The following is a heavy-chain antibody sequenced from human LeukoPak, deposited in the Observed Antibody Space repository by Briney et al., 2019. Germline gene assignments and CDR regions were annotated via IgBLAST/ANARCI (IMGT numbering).Heavy chain of an antibody. Sequence: ASVKVSCKASGYTFASYAMHWVRQAPGQGLEWMGWITPSGGTNYPQKFQGRVAITRDTSITTAYMDLSRLTSDDTAVYYCARDRYGDGFAHFDYWGQGALVTVSS. D-gene: IGHD5-24*01. CDR1: GYTFASYA. V-gene: IGHV1-2*02. J-gene: IGHJ4*02. CDR3: ARDRYGDGFAHFDY. CDR2: ITPSGGT.